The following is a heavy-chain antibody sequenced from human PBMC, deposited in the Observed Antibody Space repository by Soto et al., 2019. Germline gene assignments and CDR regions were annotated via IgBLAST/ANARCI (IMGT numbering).Heavy chain of an antibody. CDR3: AREGGSLNWFDP. Sequence: EVQLVESGGGLVQPGGSLRLSCAASGFTFSSYSMNWVRQAPGKGREWVSYISSSSSTIYYADSVKGRFTISRDNAKNSLYLLMNSLRDEDTAVYYWAREGGSLNWFDPWGQGTLVTVSS. D-gene: IGHD1-26*01. CDR2: ISSSSSTI. V-gene: IGHV3-48*02. J-gene: IGHJ5*02. CDR1: GFTFSSYS.